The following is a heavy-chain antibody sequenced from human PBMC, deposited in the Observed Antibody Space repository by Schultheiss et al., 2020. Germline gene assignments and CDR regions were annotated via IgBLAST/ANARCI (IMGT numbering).Heavy chain of an antibody. CDR1: GGSISSSSYY. J-gene: IGHJ5*02. Sequence: SETLSLTCTVSGGSISSSSYYWGWIRQPPGKGLEWIGSIYYSGSTYYNPSLKSRVTISVDTSKNQFSLKLSSVTAADTAVYYCARQGDYENWFDPWGQGPLGTVAS. V-gene: IGHV4-39*01. D-gene: IGHD4-17*01. CDR3: ARQGDYENWFDP. CDR2: IYYSGST.